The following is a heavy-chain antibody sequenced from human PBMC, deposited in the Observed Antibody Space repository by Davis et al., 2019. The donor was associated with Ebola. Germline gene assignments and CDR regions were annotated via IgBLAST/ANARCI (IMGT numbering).Heavy chain of an antibody. CDR1: GGSFSTYY. D-gene: IGHD6-19*01. CDR3: ARGSQWLGPDY. Sequence: MPGGSLRLSCTVSGGSFSTYYWSWVRQPPGKGLEWVGYIYYSGTTHYNPSLRGRVTISVDTSKKHISLKLGSVTAADTAVYYCARGSQWLGPDYWGQGTLVTVSS. CDR2: IYYSGTT. J-gene: IGHJ4*02. V-gene: IGHV4-59*01.